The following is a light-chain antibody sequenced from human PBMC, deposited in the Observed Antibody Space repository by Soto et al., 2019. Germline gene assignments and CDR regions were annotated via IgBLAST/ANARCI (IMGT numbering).Light chain of an antibody. CDR1: QSVLYSSNNKNY. J-gene: IGKJ2*01. V-gene: IGKV4-1*01. CDR2: WAS. CDR3: QQYYNTPPYT. Sequence: DIVMTQSPDSLAVSLGERATINCKSSQSVLYSSNNKNYLAWYQQKPGQPPKLLIYWASTRESGVPDRFSGSGSGTDFTLPISSLQAEDVAGYYCQQYYNTPPYTFGQGTKLEIK.